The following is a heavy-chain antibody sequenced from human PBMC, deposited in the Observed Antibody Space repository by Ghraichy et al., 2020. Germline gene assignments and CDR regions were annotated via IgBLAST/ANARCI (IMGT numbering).Heavy chain of an antibody. CDR2: IYSSGSF. D-gene: IGHD4-17*01. CDR1: GGSMTSY. Sequence: SETLSLTFTVSGGSMTSYWSCIRQSAGKGLEWIGRIYSSGSFNYNASLRSRVTLSVYTSKNQFSLNLKSVTAADTAVYYCARVREGRYGSDYFDTWSHGIVVPVSS. CDR3: ARVREGRYGSDYFDT. J-gene: IGHJ4*01. V-gene: IGHV4-4*07.